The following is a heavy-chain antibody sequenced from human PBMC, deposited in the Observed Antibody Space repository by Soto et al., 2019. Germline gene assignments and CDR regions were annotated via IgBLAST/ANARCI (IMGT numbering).Heavy chain of an antibody. CDR2: ISAYNGNT. CDR3: ARAGIYYDILTGCYP. V-gene: IGHV1-18*01. D-gene: IGHD3-9*01. CDR1: GYTFTSYG. J-gene: IGHJ5*02. Sequence: QVPLVQSGAEVKKPGASVKVSCKASGYTFTSYGISGVRQAPGQGREWMGWISAYNGNTNYAQKLQGRVTMTTDTSTSTAYMELRSLRSADTAVYYCARAGIYYDILTGCYPWGQGTLVTVSS.